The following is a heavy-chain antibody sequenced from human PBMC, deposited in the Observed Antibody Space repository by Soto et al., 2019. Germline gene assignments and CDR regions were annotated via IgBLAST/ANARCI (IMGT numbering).Heavy chain of an antibody. CDR1: GFTFPTYS. J-gene: IGHJ4*02. V-gene: IGHV3-21*01. D-gene: IGHD2-15*01. CDR2: ISSSNNYI. CDR3: ARPSGGYSAPLDY. Sequence: EVQLVESGGGLVKPGGSLRLSCAASGFTFPTYSMNWVRQAPGKGLEWVSSISSSNNYIFYADSVKGRFTISRDNGQNLLYLQMNSLRDEDTAVYYCARPSGGYSAPLDYWGQGTLVTVSS.